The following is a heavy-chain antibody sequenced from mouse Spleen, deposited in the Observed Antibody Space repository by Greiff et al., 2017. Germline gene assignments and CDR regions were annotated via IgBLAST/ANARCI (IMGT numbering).Heavy chain of an antibody. CDR1: GFAFSSSW. V-gene: IGHV1-82*01. J-gene: IGHJ4*01. CDR2: IYLGDGDT. CDR3: AREGGYDPYAMDY. Sequence: VQLQQSGPELVKPGASVKISCKASGFAFSSSWMNWVKQRPGKGLEWIGRIYLGDGDTNYNGKFKGKATLTADKSSSTAYMQLSSLTSEDSAVYYCAREGGYDPYAMDYWGQGTSVTVSS. D-gene: IGHD2-3*01.